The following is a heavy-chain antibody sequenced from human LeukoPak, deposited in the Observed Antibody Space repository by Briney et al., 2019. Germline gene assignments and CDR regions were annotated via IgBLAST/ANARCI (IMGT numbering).Heavy chain of an antibody. CDR3: ARNYYDILTGYYTDAFDI. CDR1: GFTFSSYE. CDR2: ISSSSSYI. Sequence: GGSLRLSCAASGFTFSSYEMNWVRQAPGKGLEWVSYISSSSSYIYYADSVKGRFTISRDNAKNSLYLQMNSLRAADTAVYYCARNYYDILTGYYTDAFDIWGQGTMVTVSS. J-gene: IGHJ3*02. D-gene: IGHD3-9*01. V-gene: IGHV3-21*05.